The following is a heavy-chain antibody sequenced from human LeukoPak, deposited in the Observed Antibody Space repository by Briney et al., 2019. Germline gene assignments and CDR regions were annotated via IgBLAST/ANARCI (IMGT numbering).Heavy chain of an antibody. CDR3: ATSRSGYYGYYFDY. J-gene: IGHJ4*02. Sequence: SETLSLTCTVSGGSISSYYWSWIRQPPGKGLEWIGYIYYSGSTNYNPSLKSRVTISVDTSKNQFSLKLSSVTAADTAVYYCATSRSGYYGYYFDYWGQGTLVTVSS. CDR1: GGSISSYY. V-gene: IGHV4-59*01. D-gene: IGHD3-3*01. CDR2: IYYSGST.